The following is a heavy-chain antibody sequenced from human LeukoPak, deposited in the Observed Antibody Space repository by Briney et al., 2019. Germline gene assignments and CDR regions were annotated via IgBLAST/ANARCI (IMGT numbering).Heavy chain of an antibody. V-gene: IGHV4-61*02. CDR2: IYTSGST. CDR1: GGSISSGSYY. D-gene: IGHD5-12*01. CDR3: ARHDSVPFIVATRGGLDY. Sequence: SQTLSLTCTVSGGSISSGSYYWSWIRQPAGKGLEWIGRIYTSGSTNYSPSLKSRVTISVDTSKNQFSLKLSSVTAADTAVYYCARHDSVPFIVATRGGLDYWGQGTLVTVSS. J-gene: IGHJ4*02.